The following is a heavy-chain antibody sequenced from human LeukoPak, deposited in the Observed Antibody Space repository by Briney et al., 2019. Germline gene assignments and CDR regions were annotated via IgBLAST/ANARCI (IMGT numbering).Heavy chain of an antibody. Sequence: GGSLRLSCAASGFAFCNARMSWVGHAPGKGLEWVGRIKSKTDGGTTDYAAPVKGRFTISRDDSKNTLYLQMNSLRAEDTAVYYCARIGAGSSRDYWGQGTLVTVSS. CDR2: IKSKTDGGTT. V-gene: IGHV3-15*01. CDR3: ARIGAGSSRDY. D-gene: IGHD6-13*01. CDR1: GFAFCNAR. J-gene: IGHJ4*02.